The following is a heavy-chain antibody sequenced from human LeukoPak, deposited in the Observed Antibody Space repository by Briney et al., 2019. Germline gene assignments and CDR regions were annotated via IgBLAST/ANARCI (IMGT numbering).Heavy chain of an antibody. CDR2: IGSDNKP. V-gene: IGHV3-69-1*01. CDR3: AREIATYDSRTITDAFDI. Sequence: GGSLRLSCEASGFTFSAYAMTWVRQAPGKGLDWVSSIGSDNKPHYSESVKGRFAISRDNAKNSLYLQMNSLRAEDTAVYYCAREIATYDSRTITDAFDIWGQGTMVTVSS. J-gene: IGHJ3*02. D-gene: IGHD3-22*01. CDR1: GFTFSAYA.